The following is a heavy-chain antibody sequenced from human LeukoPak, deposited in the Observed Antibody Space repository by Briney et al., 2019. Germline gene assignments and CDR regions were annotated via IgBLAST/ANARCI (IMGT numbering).Heavy chain of an antibody. CDR1: GFTFSSCW. CDR3: ARGSPYLSSSRGPFFDY. V-gene: IGHV3-7*01. CDR2: IKQDGSEK. J-gene: IGHJ4*02. Sequence: GGSLRLSCAASGFTFSSCWMSWVRQAPGKGLEWVAHIKQDGSEKYYVDSVKGRFTISRDNAKNSLYLQMNSLRAEDTAVYYCARGSPYLSSSRGPFFDYWGQGTLVTVSS. D-gene: IGHD2-2*02.